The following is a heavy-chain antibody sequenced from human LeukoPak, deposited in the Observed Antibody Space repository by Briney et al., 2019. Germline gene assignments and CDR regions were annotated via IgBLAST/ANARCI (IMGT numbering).Heavy chain of an antibody. CDR1: GFTFNIYA. CDR3: ASAQRPWFFDY. D-gene: IGHD3-22*01. J-gene: IGHJ4*02. Sequence: PGGSLRLSCVASGFTFNIYAMSWVRRATGKGLQWVSAIPDSGAGTYYADSVKGRFTISRDNSRNTLYLQMNSLRVEDTGFYYCASAQRPWFFDYWGQGTLVTVSS. CDR2: IPDSGAGT. V-gene: IGHV3-23*01.